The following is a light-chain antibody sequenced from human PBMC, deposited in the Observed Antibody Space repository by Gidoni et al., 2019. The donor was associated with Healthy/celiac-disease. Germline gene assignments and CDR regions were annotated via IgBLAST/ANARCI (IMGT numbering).Light chain of an antibody. V-gene: IGKV1-33*01. CDR2: DAS. J-gene: IGKJ4*01. CDR1: QDISNY. Sequence: DIQLTQSPSSLSASVGDRVTITCQASQDISNYLNWYQQKPRKAPKLLIYDASNLETGVPSRFSGSGAGTDFTFTISSLQAEDIATYYCQKYGNLHSFGGGTKVEIK. CDR3: QKYGNLHS.